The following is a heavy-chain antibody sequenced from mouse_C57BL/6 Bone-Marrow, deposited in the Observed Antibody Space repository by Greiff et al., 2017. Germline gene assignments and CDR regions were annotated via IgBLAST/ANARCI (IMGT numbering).Heavy chain of an antibody. CDR1: GYTFTSYW. J-gene: IGHJ1*03. Sequence: QVHVKQSGAELAKPGASVKLSCKASGYTFTSYWMHWVKQRPGQGLEWIGYINPSSGYTKYNQKFKDKATLTADKSSSTAYMQLSSLTYEDSAVYYCARAYYSPPYFDVWGTGTTVTVSS. V-gene: IGHV1-7*01. D-gene: IGHD2-12*01. CDR2: INPSSGYT. CDR3: ARAYYSPPYFDV.